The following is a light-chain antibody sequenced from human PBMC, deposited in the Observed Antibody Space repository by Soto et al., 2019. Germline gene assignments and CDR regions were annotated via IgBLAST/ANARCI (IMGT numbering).Light chain of an antibody. CDR1: SSDIGGYDY. Sequence: QSALTQPASVSGSPGQSITLSCTGTSSDIGGYDYVSWYQRHPGKAPKLIIYDVNSRPSGVSNRFSGSKSGNTASLTISGLQAEDEADYYCTSYASSSPHVVFGGGTKLTVL. CDR2: DVN. CDR3: TSYASSSPHVV. V-gene: IGLV2-14*01. J-gene: IGLJ2*01.